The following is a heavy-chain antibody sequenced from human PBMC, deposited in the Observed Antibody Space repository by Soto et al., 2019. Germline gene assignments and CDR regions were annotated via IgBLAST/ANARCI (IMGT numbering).Heavy chain of an antibody. CDR2: IYSDGNT. J-gene: IGHJ4*02. Sequence: EVQLVESGGALVQPGGSLRLSCAASGLTVSISYMTWVRQVPGKGLEWVSIIYSDGNTYYADSVKGRFTISRDNSKNTLDLQMSGLRAEDAAVYYCAKWKYCPSTTCFDYWGQGTLVTVSS. D-gene: IGHD2-2*01. CDR1: GLTVSISY. CDR3: AKWKYCPSTTCFDY. V-gene: IGHV3-66*01.